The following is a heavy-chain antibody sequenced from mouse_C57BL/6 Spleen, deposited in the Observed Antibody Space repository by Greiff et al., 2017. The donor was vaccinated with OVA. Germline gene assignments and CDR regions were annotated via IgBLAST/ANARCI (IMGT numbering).Heavy chain of an antibody. D-gene: IGHD2-4*01. CDR3: ARIYYDYGSWFAY. Sequence: QVQLKQPGAELVRPGSSVKLSCKASGYTFTSYWMHWVKQRPIQGLEWIGNIDPSDSETHYNQKFKDKATLTVDKSSSTAYMQLSSLTSEDSAVYYCARIYYDYGSWFAYWGQGTLVTVSA. V-gene: IGHV1-52*01. J-gene: IGHJ3*01. CDR1: GYTFTSYW. CDR2: IDPSDSET.